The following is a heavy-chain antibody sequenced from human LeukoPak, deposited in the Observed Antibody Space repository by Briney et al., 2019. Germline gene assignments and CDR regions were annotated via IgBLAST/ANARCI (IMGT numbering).Heavy chain of an antibody. J-gene: IGHJ6*02. D-gene: IGHD6-19*01. V-gene: IGHV3-20*01. CDR3: ARDPIAVAGPSNYGMDV. CDR2: INWNGGST. Sequence: GGSLRLSCAASGFTFSSYAMSWVRQAPGKGLEWVSGINWNGGSTGYADSVKGRFTISRDNAKNSLYLQMNSLRAEDTALYHCARDPIAVAGPSNYGMDVWGQGTTVTVSS. CDR1: GFTFSSYA.